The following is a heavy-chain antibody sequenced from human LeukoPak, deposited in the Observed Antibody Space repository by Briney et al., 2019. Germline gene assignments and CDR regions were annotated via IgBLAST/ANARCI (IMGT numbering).Heavy chain of an antibody. D-gene: IGHD3-22*01. V-gene: IGHV4-61*02. Sequence: SQTLSLTCTVSGDSISSGSYYWSWIRQPAGKGLEWIGRIYTSGSTNYNPSLKSRITISLDTSKNQFSLKLSSVTAADTAVYYCARCDTLIESPFDYWGQGTRVTVSS. CDR2: IYTSGST. J-gene: IGHJ4*02. CDR3: ARCDTLIESPFDY. CDR1: GDSISSGSYY.